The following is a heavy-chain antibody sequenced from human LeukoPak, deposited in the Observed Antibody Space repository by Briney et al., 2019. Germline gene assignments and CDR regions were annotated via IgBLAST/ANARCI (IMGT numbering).Heavy chain of an antibody. CDR2: IYPGDSDS. V-gene: IGHV5-51*01. Sequence: GESLKISCKASGYSFTTYWIGWVRQMPGKGLEWMGVIYPGDSDSRYSPSFQGQVTISADESISTAYLQCSSLKASDTAMYYCARSSDYVFDYWGQGTLVTVSS. CDR1: GYSFTTYW. CDR3: ARSSDYVFDY. D-gene: IGHD4-17*01. J-gene: IGHJ4*02.